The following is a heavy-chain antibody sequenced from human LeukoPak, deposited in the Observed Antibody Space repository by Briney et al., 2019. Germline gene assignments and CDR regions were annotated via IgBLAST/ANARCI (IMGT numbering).Heavy chain of an antibody. V-gene: IGHV4-4*07. CDR1: GGSMYSNY. D-gene: IGHD3-22*01. J-gene: IGHJ6*03. Sequence: PSETLSLTCSVSGGSMYSNYWSWIRQTAGKGLEWIGRFYVGVGPNYNPSFKSRVTMSMDTSKNQLVLKLSAVTAADTAVYYCARMRPYDSTGYSPGHYMDVWGKGTTVTVYS. CDR2: FYVGVGP. CDR3: ARMRPYDSTGYSPGHYMDV.